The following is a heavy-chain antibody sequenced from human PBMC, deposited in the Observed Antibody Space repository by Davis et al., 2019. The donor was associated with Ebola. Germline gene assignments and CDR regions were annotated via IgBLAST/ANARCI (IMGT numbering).Heavy chain of an antibody. CDR1: GFTFDDYA. Sequence: GGSLRLSCAASGFTFDDYAMHWVRQAPGKGLEWVSGLRWNSGSMGYAASVKGRFSISRDNAKNSLYLQMNSLRPEDTALYYCAKDKGRDYGDNPFDYWGQGTLVTVSS. V-gene: IGHV3-9*01. D-gene: IGHD4-17*01. CDR2: LRWNSGSM. J-gene: IGHJ4*02. CDR3: AKDKGRDYGDNPFDY.